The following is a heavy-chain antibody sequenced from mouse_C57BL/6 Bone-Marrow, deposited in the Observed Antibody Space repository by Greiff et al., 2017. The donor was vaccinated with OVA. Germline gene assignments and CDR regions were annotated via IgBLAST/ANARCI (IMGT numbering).Heavy chain of an antibody. CDR3: ARRGGENFDY. J-gene: IGHJ2*01. Sequence: QVQLQQPGAELVRPGPSVKLSCKASGYTFTSYWMHWVKQRPGQGLEWIGVIDPSDSYTNYNQKFKGKATLTVDTSSSTAYMQLSSLTSEDSAVYYCARRGGENFDYWGQGTTLTVSS. V-gene: IGHV1-59*01. CDR1: GYTFTSYW. CDR2: IDPSDSYT.